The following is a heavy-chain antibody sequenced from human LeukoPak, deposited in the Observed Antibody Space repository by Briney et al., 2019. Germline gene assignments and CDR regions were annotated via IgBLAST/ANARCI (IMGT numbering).Heavy chain of an antibody. Sequence: ESLMSSSRGSAYIFTTYWVGWLRQMARERLEGMGIIYPGDSDPRYSPSFQGQVTISADKSISTAYLQWSSLKASDSAMYYCVRHGLGSSWFGFDYWGQGTLVTVSS. CDR2: IYPGDSDP. D-gene: IGHD6-13*01. CDR3: VRHGLGSSWFGFDY. CDR1: AYIFTTYW. J-gene: IGHJ4*02. V-gene: IGHV5-51*01.